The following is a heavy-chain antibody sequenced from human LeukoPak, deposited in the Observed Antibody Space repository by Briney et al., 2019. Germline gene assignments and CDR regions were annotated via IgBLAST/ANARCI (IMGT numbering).Heavy chain of an antibody. D-gene: IGHD1-1*01. J-gene: IGHJ4*02. CDR3: ARDNEAFDY. V-gene: IGHV3-30-3*01. Sequence: GGSLRLSCVASGFTFNSYAMHWVRQVPGKGLEWVAIVLGDGRNRYYADSVQGRFTISRDNSKNTLYLQMNSLRAEDTAVYYCARDNEAFDYWGQGTLVTVSS. CDR2: VLGDGRNR. CDR1: GFTFNSYA.